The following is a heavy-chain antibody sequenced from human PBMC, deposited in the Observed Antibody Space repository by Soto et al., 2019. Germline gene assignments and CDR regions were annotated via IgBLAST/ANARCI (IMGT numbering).Heavy chain of an antibody. CDR3: ARDRDYDSSGPDVFDI. CDR1: GYTFTSYG. D-gene: IGHD3-22*01. V-gene: IGHV1-18*04. CDR2: ISAYNGNT. Sequence: ASVKVSCKASGYTFTSYGISWVRQAPGQGLEWMGWISAYNGNTNYAQKLQGRVTMTTDTSTSTAYMELRSLRSDDTAVYYCARDRDYDSSGPDVFDIWGQGTMVTVSS. J-gene: IGHJ3*02.